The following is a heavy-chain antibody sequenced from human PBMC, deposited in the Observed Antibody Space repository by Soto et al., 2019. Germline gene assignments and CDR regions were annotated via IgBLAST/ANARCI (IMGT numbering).Heavy chain of an antibody. CDR1: GFTFSGSA. CDR3: AKDRYGDYGGIDY. D-gene: IGHD4-17*01. CDR2: IRSKANNYAT. J-gene: IGHJ4*02. V-gene: IGHV3-73*01. Sequence: PGGSLRLSCAASGFTFSGSAMHWVRQSSGQGLEWLGRIRSKANNYATEYAASVKGRFIISRDDSKTTVYLQMNSLKTEDTAVYYCAKDRYGDYGGIDYWGQGTMVTVSS.